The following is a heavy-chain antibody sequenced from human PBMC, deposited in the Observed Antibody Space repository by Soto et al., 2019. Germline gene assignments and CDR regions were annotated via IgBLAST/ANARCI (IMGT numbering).Heavy chain of an antibody. CDR3: ARAAIHGSSWYFWFDA. CDR2: IIPMFGTT. D-gene: IGHD6-13*01. Sequence: SVKVSCKTSGGTFSRHAINWVRQAPGQGLEWMGGIIPMFGTTNCAQKFKGRVTISADESTSTAYMELSSLRSEDAAVYYCARAAIHGSSWYFWFDAWGQGTLVSVSS. V-gene: IGHV1-69*13. CDR1: GGTFSRHA. J-gene: IGHJ5*02.